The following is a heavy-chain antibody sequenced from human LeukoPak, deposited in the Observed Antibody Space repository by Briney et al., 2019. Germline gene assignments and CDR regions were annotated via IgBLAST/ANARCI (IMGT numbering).Heavy chain of an antibody. V-gene: IGHV3-66*01. CDR1: GFTVSSNY. Sequence: SGGSLRLSCAASGFTVSSNYMSWVRQAPGKGLEWVSVIYSGGSTYYADSVKGGFTISRDNSKNTLYLQMNSLRAEDTAVYYCARDLVGASDYWGQGTLVTVSS. CDR3: ARDLVGASDY. J-gene: IGHJ4*02. CDR2: IYSGGST. D-gene: IGHD1-26*01.